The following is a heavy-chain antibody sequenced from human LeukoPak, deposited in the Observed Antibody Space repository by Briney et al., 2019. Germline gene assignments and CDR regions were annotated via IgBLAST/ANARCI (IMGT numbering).Heavy chain of an antibody. Sequence: GGSLRLSCAASGFTFSSYAMSWVRQAPGKGLEWVSAISGSGGSTYYADSVKGRFTISRDNSKNTLHLQMSSLRAEDTAVYYCAKDLGGWVYGMDVWGQGTTVTVSS. CDR3: AKDLGGWVYGMDV. V-gene: IGHV3-23*01. CDR1: GFTFSSYA. D-gene: IGHD6-19*01. J-gene: IGHJ6*02. CDR2: ISGSGGST.